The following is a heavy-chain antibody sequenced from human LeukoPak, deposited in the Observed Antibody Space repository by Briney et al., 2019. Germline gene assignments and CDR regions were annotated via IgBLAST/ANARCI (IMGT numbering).Heavy chain of an antibody. Sequence: GGSLRLSCAASGFSFSSYAMSWVRQAPGKGLEWVSSISSSSSYIYYADSVKGRFTISRDHAKNSLYLQMNSLRAEDTAVYYCARTYSSAWYFDYWGQGTLVTVSS. J-gene: IGHJ4*02. CDR1: GFSFSSYA. D-gene: IGHD6-19*01. V-gene: IGHV3-21*01. CDR2: ISSSSSYI. CDR3: ARTYSSAWYFDY.